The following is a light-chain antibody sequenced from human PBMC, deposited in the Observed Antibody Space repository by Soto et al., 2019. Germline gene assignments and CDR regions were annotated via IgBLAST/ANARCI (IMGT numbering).Light chain of an antibody. Sequence: EIVLTQSPGTLSLSPGERATLSCRASQSLSSTYLAWYQQKPGQAPRLLIYRASIRATGIAARFSGSGSGTDFTLTISRLEPEDFAVYYCQQYAGSPITFGQGTRLEIK. CDR3: QQYAGSPIT. CDR1: QSLSSTY. CDR2: RAS. V-gene: IGKV3-20*01. J-gene: IGKJ5*01.